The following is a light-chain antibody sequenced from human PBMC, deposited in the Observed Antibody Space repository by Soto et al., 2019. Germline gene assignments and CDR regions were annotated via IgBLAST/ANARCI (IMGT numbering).Light chain of an antibody. CDR3: QQYDNSPLT. CDR2: GAS. CDR1: QSVSNNY. Sequence: EIVLTQSPGTLSLSPGERATLSCRASQSVSNNYLAWYQQKPGQAPRLLIYGASNRATGIPDRFSGGGSGTDFTLTISRLEPEDFAVYYCQQYDNSPLTFGGGGKVDIK. J-gene: IGKJ4*01. V-gene: IGKV3-20*01.